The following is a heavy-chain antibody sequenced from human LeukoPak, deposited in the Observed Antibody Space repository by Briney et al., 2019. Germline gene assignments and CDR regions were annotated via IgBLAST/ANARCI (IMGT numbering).Heavy chain of an antibody. D-gene: IGHD7-27*01. V-gene: IGHV3-23*01. Sequence: PGGSLRLSCAPSGFTFRNYAMSWVRQAPGKGLEWVSGISGTGDYTYYADSVKGRFTISRDNSKNTLSLQMNSLRADDTAVYYCARDLNWGSLACVGYWGQGTLVTVSS. J-gene: IGHJ4*02. CDR3: ARDLNWGSLACVGY. CDR1: GFTFRNYA. CDR2: ISGTGDYT.